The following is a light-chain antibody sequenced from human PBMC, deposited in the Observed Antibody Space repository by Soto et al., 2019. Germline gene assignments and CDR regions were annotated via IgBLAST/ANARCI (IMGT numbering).Light chain of an antibody. J-gene: IGKJ5*01. CDR2: HAS. CDR3: QQHGRSPIT. V-gene: IGKV3D-20*01. CDR1: QNISSW. Sequence: IVMTQSPAPLSVSPGERATLSCMASQNISSWLAWHQQKPGTAPKLMSYHASTRESAVPSRFSGSGSGTDFSLTISRLEPEDVAVYYCQQHGRSPITLGQGTRLEI.